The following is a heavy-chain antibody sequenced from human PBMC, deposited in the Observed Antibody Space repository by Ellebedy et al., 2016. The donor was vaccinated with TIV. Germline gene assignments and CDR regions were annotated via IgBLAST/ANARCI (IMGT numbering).Heavy chain of an antibody. CDR1: GFPYSTYN. J-gene: IGHJ6*02. Sequence: PGGSLRLSCAASGFPYSTYNMNWVRQAPGKGLEWVSFISSDSTYIYYADSVKGRFTISRDNAKNSLYLQMNSLRAEDTAVYYCARDRASHCSWSCYGMDVWGQGTTVTVS. CDR3: ARDRASHCSWSCYGMDV. CDR2: ISSDSTYI. D-gene: IGHD3-3*01. V-gene: IGHV3-21*01.